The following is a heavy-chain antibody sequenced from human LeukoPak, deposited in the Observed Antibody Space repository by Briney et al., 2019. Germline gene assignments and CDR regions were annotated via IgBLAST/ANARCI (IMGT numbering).Heavy chain of an antibody. CDR1: GFTFSSYA. V-gene: IGHV3-23*01. D-gene: IGHD3-3*01. CDR3: AKDFYPHVKAYYYMDV. CDR2: ISGSGGST. J-gene: IGHJ6*03. Sequence: GGSLRLSCAASGFTFSSYAMSWVRQAPGKGLEWVSGISGSGGSTYADSVKGRFTISRDNSKNTLYLQMNSLRAEDTAVYYCAKDFYPHVKAYYYMDVWGKGTTVTVSS.